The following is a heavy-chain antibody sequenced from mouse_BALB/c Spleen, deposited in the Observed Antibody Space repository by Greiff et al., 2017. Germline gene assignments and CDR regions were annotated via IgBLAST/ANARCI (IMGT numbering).Heavy chain of an antibody. D-gene: IGHD2-3*01. CDR3: ARGTRWLFPWFAY. J-gene: IGHJ3*01. CDR1: GFTFSSFG. CDR2: ISSGSSTI. V-gene: IGHV5-17*02. Sequence: EVMLVESGGGLVQPGGSRKLSCAASGFTFSSFGMHWVRQAPEKGLEWVAYISSGSSTIYYADTVKGRFTISRDNPKNTLFLQMTSLRSEDTAMYYCARGTRWLFPWFAYWGQGTLVTVSA.